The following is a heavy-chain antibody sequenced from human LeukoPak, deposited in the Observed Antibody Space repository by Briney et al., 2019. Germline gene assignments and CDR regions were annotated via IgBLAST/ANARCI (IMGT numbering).Heavy chain of an antibody. CDR1: GFTFDDYA. J-gene: IGHJ4*02. D-gene: IGHD3-10*01. CDR3: AKGMSKVREVIVDY. CDR2: ISWDGNSA. Sequence: GGSLRLSCAASGFTFDDYAMHWVRQAPGKGLEWVSLISWDGNSAYYADSVKGQFTISRDSSKNSLYLQMNSLRPEDTALYYCAKGMSKVREVIVDYWGQGTLVTVSS. V-gene: IGHV3-43D*03.